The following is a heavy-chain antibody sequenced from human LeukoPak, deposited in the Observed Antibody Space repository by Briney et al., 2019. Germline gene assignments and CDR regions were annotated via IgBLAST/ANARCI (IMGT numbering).Heavy chain of an antibody. CDR2: INPNSGGT. Sequence: GASVKVSCKASGYTFTGYYMHWVRQAPGQGLEWMGWINPNSGGTNYAQKFQGRVTMTRDTSISTAYMELSRLRSDDTAVYYCARVEYYYDSSGLLTNAFDIWGQGTMVTVSS. CDR1: GYTFTGYY. V-gene: IGHV1-2*02. D-gene: IGHD3-22*01. CDR3: ARVEYYYDSSGLLTNAFDI. J-gene: IGHJ3*02.